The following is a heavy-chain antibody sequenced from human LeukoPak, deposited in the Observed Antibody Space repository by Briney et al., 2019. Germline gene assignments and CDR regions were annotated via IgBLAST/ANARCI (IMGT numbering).Heavy chain of an antibody. Sequence: SQTLSLTCTVSGGSISSGDYYWSWIRQPPGKGLEWIGYIYYSGSTYYNPSLKSRVTISVDTSKNQFSLKLSSVTAADTAVYYCARAVDIVATIDYWGQGTLVTVSS. CDR2: IYYSGST. J-gene: IGHJ4*02. CDR3: ARAVDIVATIDY. V-gene: IGHV4-30-4*01. D-gene: IGHD5-12*01. CDR1: GGSISSGDYY.